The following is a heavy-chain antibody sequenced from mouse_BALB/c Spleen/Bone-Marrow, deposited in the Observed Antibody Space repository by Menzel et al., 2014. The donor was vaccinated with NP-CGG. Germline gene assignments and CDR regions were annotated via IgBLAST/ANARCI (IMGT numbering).Heavy chain of an antibody. Sequence: EVMLVESGGGLVQPGGSLKLSCAASGFDFSRYWMSWVRQAPGKGLEWIGEINPDSRTINYSPSLKDKFIISRDNAKNTLYLRLNKVRSEDTALYYCARPDYYGYLNYLGQGTTLTVSS. D-gene: IGHD1-1*01. J-gene: IGHJ2*01. CDR3: ARPDYYGYLNY. CDR1: GFDFSRYW. CDR2: INPDSRTI. V-gene: IGHV4-1*02.